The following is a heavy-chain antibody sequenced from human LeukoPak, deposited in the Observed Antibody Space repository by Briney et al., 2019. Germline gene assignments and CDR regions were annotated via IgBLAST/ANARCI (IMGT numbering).Heavy chain of an antibody. Sequence: PGGSLRLSCATSGFTFSSYAMSWVRQAPGKGLEWVSAISGSGGSTYYADSVKGRFTISRDNSKNTLYLQMNSLRAEDTAVYYCAKHTYYYDSSGYYQYYFDYWGQGTLVTVSS. D-gene: IGHD3-22*01. CDR3: AKHTYYYDSSGYYQYYFDY. CDR2: ISGSGGST. CDR1: GFTFSSYA. J-gene: IGHJ4*02. V-gene: IGHV3-23*01.